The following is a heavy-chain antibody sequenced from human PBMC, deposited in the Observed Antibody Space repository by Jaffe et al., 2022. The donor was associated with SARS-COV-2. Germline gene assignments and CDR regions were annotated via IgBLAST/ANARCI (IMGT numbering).Heavy chain of an antibody. V-gene: IGHV3-21*01. J-gene: IGHJ4*02. Sequence: EVQLVESGGGLVKPGGSLRLSCAASGFTFSSYSMNWVRQAPGQGLEWVSSIGSSSSYIYYADSVKGRFTISRDNARNSLFLQMNSLRAEDTAVYYCARDYYDTSGDNGYWGQGTLVTVSS. CDR3: ARDYYDTSGDNGY. D-gene: IGHD3-22*01. CDR1: GFTFSSYS. CDR2: IGSSSSYI.